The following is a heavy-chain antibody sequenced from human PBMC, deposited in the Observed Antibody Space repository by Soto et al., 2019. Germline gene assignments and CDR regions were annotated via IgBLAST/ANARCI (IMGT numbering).Heavy chain of an antibody. D-gene: IGHD5-18*01. J-gene: IGHJ5*02. Sequence: GXTLVNPQQTLTXNCTFSWFSLSSNEVGVAWIRQPPGKALEWLALIHVNDENRYSPSLKTTLTITKDTSKKEVVLTMTNMETIDTDMYYCAHSSRYSHSWFDPWGPGTLVTVSS. CDR1: WFSLSSNEVG. V-gene: IGHV2-5*01. CDR2: IHVNDEN. CDR3: AHSSRYSHSWFDP.